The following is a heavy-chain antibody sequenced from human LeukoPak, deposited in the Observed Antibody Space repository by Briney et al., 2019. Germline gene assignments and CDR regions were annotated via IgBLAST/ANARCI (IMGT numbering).Heavy chain of an antibody. CDR3: ARSYPYFDY. CDR1: GGTFSSYT. V-gene: IGHV1-69*06. Sequence: ASVKVSCKASGGTFSSYTISWVRQAPGQGLEWMGGIIPIFGTANYAQKFQGRVTITAGKSTSTAYMELSSLRSEDTAVYYCARSYPYFDYWGQGTLVTVSS. CDR2: IIPIFGTA. J-gene: IGHJ4*02. D-gene: IGHD1-26*01.